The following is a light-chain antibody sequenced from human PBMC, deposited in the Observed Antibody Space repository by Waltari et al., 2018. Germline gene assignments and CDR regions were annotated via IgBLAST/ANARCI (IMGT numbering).Light chain of an antibody. CDR2: SVT. J-gene: IGLJ2*01. CDR1: NSDIGEYKY. V-gene: IGLV2-11*01. CDR3: CSYAGRYTMI. Sequence: QSALTQPRSVSGTPGQTVTISCTGTNSDIGEYKYVSWFQLHPGKDPKLIMYSVTDRTPGVPHRFAGSKSGSTASLTISGLQPEDEGDYFCCSYAGRYTMIFGGGTRLTVL.